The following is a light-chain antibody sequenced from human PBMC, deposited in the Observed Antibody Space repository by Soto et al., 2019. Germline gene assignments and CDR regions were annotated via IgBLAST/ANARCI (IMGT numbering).Light chain of an antibody. CDR2: GSS. CDR3: QQYVSSPWT. Sequence: EIVLTQSPGTLSLSPGERATLSCRASQSVSSSSLAWYQQKRGQASRLLVYGSSSRATGIPDRFSGSGSGTDFTLTISRLEPEDFAVYYCQQYVSSPWTFGQGTKVEIK. V-gene: IGKV3-20*01. CDR1: QSVSSSS. J-gene: IGKJ1*01.